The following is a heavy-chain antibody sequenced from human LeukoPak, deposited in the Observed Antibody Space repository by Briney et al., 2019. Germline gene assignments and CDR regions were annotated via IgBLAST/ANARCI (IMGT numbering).Heavy chain of an antibody. CDR3: ARRTRYSSSWRYYFDY. Sequence: GASVKVSCRASGYILTSYGITWLRQAPGQGLEWMGWISAFNGDADYAQRLQGRVTMTTDTSTSTAYLDLRSLTSDDTAVYFCARRTRYSSSWRYYFDYWGQGTLVTVSS. D-gene: IGHD6-6*01. CDR2: ISAFNGDA. V-gene: IGHV1-18*01. J-gene: IGHJ4*02. CDR1: GYILTSYG.